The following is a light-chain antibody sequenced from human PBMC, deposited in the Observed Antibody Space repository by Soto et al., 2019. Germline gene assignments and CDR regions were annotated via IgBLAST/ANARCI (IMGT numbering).Light chain of an antibody. CDR1: SSNGGGYNY. CDR2: DVS. CDR3: RTSTSSTTSV. Sequence: SVLTQPASVSGSPGQSITISCTGTSSNGGGYNYVSWYQQHPGKAPKLMISDVSNRPSGVSNRFSGSKSGNTASLTISGLQAEDEADYCCRTSTSSTTSVF. V-gene: IGLV2-14*01. J-gene: IGLJ1*01.